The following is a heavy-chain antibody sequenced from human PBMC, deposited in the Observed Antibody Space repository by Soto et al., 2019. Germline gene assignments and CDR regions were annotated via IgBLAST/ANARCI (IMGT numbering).Heavy chain of an antibody. CDR3: ARLALAGRRGYDGMDV. J-gene: IGHJ6*02. V-gene: IGHV5-10-1*01. D-gene: IGHD6-19*01. CDR1: GYSFTSYC. Sequence: EVQLVQSGAEVKKPGESLRISCKGSGYSFTSYCISWVRQMPGKGLEWMGRIDPSDSYTNYSQSFQGHVTISADKSTTTAYLRWGSMKASDTAIYYCARLALAGRRGYDGMDVWGQGTTVTVSS. CDR2: IDPSDSYT.